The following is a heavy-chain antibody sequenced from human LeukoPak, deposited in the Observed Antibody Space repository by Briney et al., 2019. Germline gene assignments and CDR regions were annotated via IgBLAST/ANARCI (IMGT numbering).Heavy chain of an antibody. CDR3: ARGPYSGSYYCWFDP. CDR2: IYYSGST. V-gene: IGHV4-59*01. Sequence: SGTLSLTCTVSGGSISSYYWSWIRQPPGKGLEWIGYIYYSGSTNYNPSLKSRVTISVDTSKNQFSLKLSSVTAADTAVYYCARGPYSGSYYCWFDPWGQGTLVTVSS. CDR1: GGSISSYY. D-gene: IGHD1-26*01. J-gene: IGHJ5*02.